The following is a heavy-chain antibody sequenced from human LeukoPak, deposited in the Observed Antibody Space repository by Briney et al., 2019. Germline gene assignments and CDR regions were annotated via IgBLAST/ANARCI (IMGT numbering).Heavy chain of an antibody. CDR1: GGSISNYY. V-gene: IGHV4-59*01. D-gene: IGHD5-18*01. Sequence: SETLSLTCTVSGGSISNYYWSWIRLPPGKGLEWIGYIYYTGATYYNPSLKSRVTISLDTSKNQFSLKLSSVTAADAAVYYCARAGYSYGTGYYFDYWGQGALDTVSS. J-gene: IGHJ4*02. CDR2: IYYTGAT. CDR3: ARAGYSYGTGYYFDY.